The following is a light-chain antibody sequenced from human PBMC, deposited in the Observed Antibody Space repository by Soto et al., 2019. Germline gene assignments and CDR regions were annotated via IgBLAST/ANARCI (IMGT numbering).Light chain of an antibody. V-gene: IGLV2-14*03. CDR2: DVN. J-gene: IGLJ2*01. CDR3: SSCTSSSTPVV. CDR1: SSDVGGYNY. Sequence: QSALTQPASVSGSPGQSITSSCTGTSSDVGGYNYVSWYQHHPGKAPKLLIFDVNNRPSGVSNRFSGSKSGNTASLTISRLQTEDEADYYCSSCTSSSTPVVFGGGTKLTVL.